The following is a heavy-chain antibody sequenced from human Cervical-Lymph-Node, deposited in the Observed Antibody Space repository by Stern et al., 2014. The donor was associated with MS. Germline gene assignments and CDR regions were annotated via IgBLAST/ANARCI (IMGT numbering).Heavy chain of an antibody. CDR2: IIPIFGTS. V-gene: IGHV1-69*06. J-gene: IGHJ4*02. CDR1: GGTFKNYA. Sequence: VQLVESGAEVKKPGSSVKVSCRASGGTFKNYAVSWVRQAPGQGLEWMGGIIPIFGTSDHAQKVQDRGTITADKSTNTVYMELNSLRYDDTAVYFCTRDDGGGVDYWGQGTLITVSS. CDR3: TRDDGGGVDY. D-gene: IGHD3-16*01.